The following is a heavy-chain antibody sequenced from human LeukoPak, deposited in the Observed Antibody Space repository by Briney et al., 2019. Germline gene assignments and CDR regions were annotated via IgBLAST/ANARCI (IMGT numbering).Heavy chain of an antibody. J-gene: IGHJ4*02. V-gene: IGHV4-34*01. D-gene: IGHD5-18*01. CDR1: GGSFSGYY. CDR3: AGSRIQLWRHPLDY. Sequence: RASETLSLTCAVYGGSFSGYYWSWIRQPPGKGLEWIGEINHSGSTNYNPSLKSRVTISVDTSKNQFSLKLSSVTAADTAVYYCAGSRIQLWRHPLDYWGQGTLVTVSS. CDR2: INHSGST.